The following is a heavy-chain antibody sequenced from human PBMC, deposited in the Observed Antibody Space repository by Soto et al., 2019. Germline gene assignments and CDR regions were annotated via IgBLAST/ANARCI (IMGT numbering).Heavy chain of an antibody. CDR3: ARDIESVTAKHFFYYYAMDV. CDR2: VSANNGHT. CDR1: GFTFSNYG. D-gene: IGHD2-8*01. Sequence: QGQLVQSGAEVKKPGASVKLSCKASGFTFSNYGLNWVRQAPGQGLEWMGWVSANNGHTNYAQNLKGRVSMTTDTSTRTAYMELRGLTFDDTAVYYCARDIESVTAKHFFYYYAMDVWGQGTTVTVSS. J-gene: IGHJ6*02. V-gene: IGHV1-18*01.